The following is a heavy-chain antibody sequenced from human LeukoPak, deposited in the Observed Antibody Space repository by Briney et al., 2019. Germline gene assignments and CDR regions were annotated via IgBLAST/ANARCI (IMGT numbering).Heavy chain of an antibody. J-gene: IGHJ4*02. V-gene: IGHV4-59*11. CDR2: VFDSERT. CDR3: ATIKRGSIYGYFDF. D-gene: IGHD5-18*01. CDR1: GGSISTHY. Sequence: SETPSLTCTVSGGSISTHYWSWIRQPPGKGLEWIGYVFDSERTNDNPSLKSRATLSADTSKNQFSLRLTSVTAADSAVYYCATIKRGSIYGYFDFWGQGGLVTVSS.